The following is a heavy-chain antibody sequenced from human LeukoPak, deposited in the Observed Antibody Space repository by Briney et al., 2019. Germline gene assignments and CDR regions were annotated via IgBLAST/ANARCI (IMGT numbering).Heavy chain of an antibody. Sequence: PSETLSLTCTVSGGSISSYYWSWIRQPPGRGLEWIGYIYYSGSTNYNPSLKSRVTISVDTSKNRFSLKLSSVTAADTAVYYCARLTLYSRVIDYWGQGTLVTVSS. J-gene: IGHJ4*02. D-gene: IGHD6-13*01. CDR1: GGSISSYY. CDR3: ARLTLYSRVIDY. CDR2: IYYSGST. V-gene: IGHV4-59*01.